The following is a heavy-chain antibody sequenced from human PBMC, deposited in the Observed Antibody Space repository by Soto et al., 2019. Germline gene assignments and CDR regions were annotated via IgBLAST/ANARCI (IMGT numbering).Heavy chain of an antibody. Sequence: EILSLTCTVPGGSVNIGTCYWSCIRQPPGKGLEWIGFIHYSGSTNYNPSLKGRVTMSVDTSKNQFSLKLTSVNTADTAIYYCTRGGDPYKTGHWGQGTLVTVS. V-gene: IGHV4-61*01. D-gene: IGHD2-21*01. CDR2: IHYSGST. CDR3: TRGGDPYKTGH. CDR1: GGSVNIGTCY. J-gene: IGHJ4*02.